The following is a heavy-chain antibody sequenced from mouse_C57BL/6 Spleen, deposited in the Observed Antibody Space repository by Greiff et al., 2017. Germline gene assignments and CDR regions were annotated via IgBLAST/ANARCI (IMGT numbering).Heavy chain of an antibody. CDR3: ARRGPAYYSNLDY. D-gene: IGHD2-5*01. V-gene: IGHV1-54*01. CDR1: GYAFTNYL. CDR2: INPGSGGT. Sequence: VQGVESGAELVRPGTSVKVSCKASGYAFTNYLIEWVKQRPGQGLEWIGVINPGSGGTNYNEKFKGKATLTADKSSSTAYMQLSSLTSEDSAVYFCARRGPAYYSNLDYWGQGTTLTVSS. J-gene: IGHJ2*01.